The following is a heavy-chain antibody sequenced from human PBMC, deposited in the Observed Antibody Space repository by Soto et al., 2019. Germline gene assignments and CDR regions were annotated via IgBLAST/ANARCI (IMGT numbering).Heavy chain of an antibody. Sequence: SVKVSCKASGGTFSSYAISWVRQAPGQGLEWMGGIIPIFGTANYAQKFQGRVTITADESTSTAYMELSSLRSEDTAVYYCARDSYSGYDDRYYYYGMDVWGQGATVTVSS. D-gene: IGHD5-12*01. CDR2: IIPIFGTA. V-gene: IGHV1-69*13. J-gene: IGHJ6*02. CDR1: GGTFSSYA. CDR3: ARDSYSGYDDRYYYYGMDV.